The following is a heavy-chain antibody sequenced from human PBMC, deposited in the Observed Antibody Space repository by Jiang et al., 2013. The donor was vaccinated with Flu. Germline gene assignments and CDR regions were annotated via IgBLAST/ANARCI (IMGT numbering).Heavy chain of an antibody. CDR2: IKQDGSEK. D-gene: IGHD5-12*01. CDR1: GFTFSSYW. J-gene: IGHJ6*02. CDR3: ARDPHSGYVYYYYGMDV. V-gene: IGHV3-7*01. Sequence: VQLLESGGGLVQPGGSLRLSCAASGFTFSSYWMSWVRQAPGKGLEWVANIKQDGSEKYYVDSVKGRFTISRDNAKNSLYLQMNSLRAEDTAVYYCARDPHSGYVYYYYGMDVWGQGTTVTVSS.